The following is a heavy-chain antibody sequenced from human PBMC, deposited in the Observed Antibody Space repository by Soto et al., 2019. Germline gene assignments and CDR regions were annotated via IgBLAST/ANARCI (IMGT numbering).Heavy chain of an antibody. CDR1: GYTFTGYY. D-gene: IGHD6-13*01. J-gene: IGHJ6*02. V-gene: IGHV1-2*02. CDR2: INPNSGGT. CDR3: ARDSIAAAGTIRYYYYGMDV. Sequence: QVQLVQSGAEVKKPGSSVKVSCKASGYTFTGYYMHWVRQAPGQGLEWMGWINPNSGGTNYAQKFQGRVTMTRDTSISTAYMELSRLRSDDTAVYYCARDSIAAAGTIRYYYYGMDVWGQGTTVTVSS.